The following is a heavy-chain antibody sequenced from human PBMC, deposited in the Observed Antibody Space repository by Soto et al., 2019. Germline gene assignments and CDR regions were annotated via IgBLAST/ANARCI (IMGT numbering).Heavy chain of an antibody. V-gene: IGHV4-4*02. Sequence: SETLSLTCAVSGGSISTSNWWSWVRQPPGKGLEWIGEVYHSGSTNYNPSFKSRVTISVDTSKNQFSLKLSSVTAADTAVYYCARRYGGNFDFWGQGTLVTVS. CDR1: GGSISTSNW. CDR3: ARRYGGNFDF. J-gene: IGHJ4*02. CDR2: VYHSGST. D-gene: IGHD1-26*01.